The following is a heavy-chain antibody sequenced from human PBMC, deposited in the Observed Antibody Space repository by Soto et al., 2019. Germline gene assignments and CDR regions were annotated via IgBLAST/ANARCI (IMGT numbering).Heavy chain of an antibody. CDR2: IYWDNDK. J-gene: IGHJ4*02. D-gene: IGHD6-6*01. CDR1: GFSLSTSGVG. Sequence: QITLKESGPTLVAPAQTLTLTCSFSGFSLSTSGVGVGWIRQPPGKAPELLALIYWDNDKRYNPSLKSRLSITKDTADNRVVLMMTNMDPVDTGTYYCAHRLRYSSSSSCWNGGYFDFWGQGTQV. V-gene: IGHV2-5*02. CDR3: AHRLRYSSSSSCWNGGYFDF.